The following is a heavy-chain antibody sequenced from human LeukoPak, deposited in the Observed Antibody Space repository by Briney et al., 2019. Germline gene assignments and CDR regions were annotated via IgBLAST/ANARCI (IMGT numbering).Heavy chain of an antibody. V-gene: IGHV3-21*01. J-gene: IGHJ4*02. Sequence: GGSLRLSCAASGFTFSSYWMHWVRQAPGKGLEWVSSISSSSSYIYYADSVKGRFTISRDNAKNSLYLQMNSLRAEDTAVYYCTRGVPAAANDYWGQGTLVTVSS. CDR3: TRGVPAAANDY. CDR2: ISSSSSYI. D-gene: IGHD2-2*01. CDR1: GFTFSSYW.